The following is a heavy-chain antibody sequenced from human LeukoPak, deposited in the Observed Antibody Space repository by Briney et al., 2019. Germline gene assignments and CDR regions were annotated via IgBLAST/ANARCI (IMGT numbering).Heavy chain of an antibody. J-gene: IGHJ5*02. CDR1: GGSISSSNW. Sequence: SETLSLTCAVSGGSISSSNWWSWVRQPLGKGLEWIGEIYHSGSTNYNPSLKSRVTISVDKSKNQFSLKLSSVTAADTAVYYCARGPYCSSTSCYIRFDPWGQGTLVTVSS. CDR3: ARGPYCSSTSCYIRFDP. CDR2: IYHSGST. V-gene: IGHV4-4*02. D-gene: IGHD2-2*02.